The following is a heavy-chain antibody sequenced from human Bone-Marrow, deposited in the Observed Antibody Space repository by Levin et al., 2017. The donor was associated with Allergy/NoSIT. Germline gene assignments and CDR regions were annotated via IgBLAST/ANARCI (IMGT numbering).Heavy chain of an antibody. J-gene: IGHJ5*02. D-gene: IGHD3-3*01. V-gene: IGHV4-39*01. CDR2: IYHDGTT. Sequence: SETLSLTCTVSGGSISNSNFWAWIRQSPGKGLEWIGCIYHDGTTYYNPSLTSRVTISVGTSKSQFFLKLTSVTAADTAIYYCARQAYYDFWRPFNWFDPWGQGTLVTVPS. CDR1: GGSISNSNF. CDR3: ARQAYYDFWRPFNWFDP.